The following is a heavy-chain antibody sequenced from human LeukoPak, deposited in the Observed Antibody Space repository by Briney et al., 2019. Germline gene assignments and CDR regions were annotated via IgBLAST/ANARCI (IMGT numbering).Heavy chain of an antibody. CDR2: INPNNGDT. D-gene: IGHD6-13*01. CDR1: GYTFTGYF. V-gene: IGHV1-2*02. J-gene: IGHJ4*02. Sequence: ASVKVSCKASGYTFTGYFIHWVRQAPGQGLEWMGWINPNNGDTQYAQRFQDRVTMTRDTSISTAYMELSRLRSDDTAVYYCARDSSSSCPDYWGQGTLVTVSS. CDR3: ARDSSSSCPDY.